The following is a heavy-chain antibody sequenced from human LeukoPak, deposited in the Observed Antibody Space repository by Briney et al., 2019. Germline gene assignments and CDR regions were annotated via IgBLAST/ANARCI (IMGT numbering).Heavy chain of an antibody. V-gene: IGHV3-30*04. Sequence: GRSLRLSCAASGFTFSSYAMHWGRQAPGKGLEWVAAISYDGSNKYYADSVKGRFTISRDNSKNTLYLQMNSLRAEDTAVYYCATSFYDSSGWDAFDIWGQGTMVTASS. J-gene: IGHJ3*02. CDR1: GFTFSSYA. CDR2: ISYDGSNK. CDR3: ATSFYDSSGWDAFDI. D-gene: IGHD3-22*01.